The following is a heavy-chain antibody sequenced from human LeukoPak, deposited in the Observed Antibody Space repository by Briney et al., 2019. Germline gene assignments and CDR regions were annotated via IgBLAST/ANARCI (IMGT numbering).Heavy chain of an antibody. CDR3: ARQTAMGRSGDY. V-gene: IGHV5-51*01. CDR2: IDPGDSDT. D-gene: IGHD7-27*01. Sequence: PGASLQISCKASGYRFTNFWIGWVRPPPEKGLEWMGIIDPGDSDTRYTPSFEGQVSISADKSLSTAYLQWNSLRASDTAIYYCARQTAMGRSGDYWGQGTLVTVSS. J-gene: IGHJ4*02. CDR1: GYRFTNFW.